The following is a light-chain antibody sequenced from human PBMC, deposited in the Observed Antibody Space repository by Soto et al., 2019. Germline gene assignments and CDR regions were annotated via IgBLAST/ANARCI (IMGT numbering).Light chain of an antibody. Sequence: QSAXTQPASVSVSLGQSXTISCTGTSGDVGEYNYVPWYQQHPGKAPKLMIYEVRNRPSGVSNRFSGSKSGNTASLTISGLQPEAEADYYCSSYTSTSTLYVFGTGTTVNVL. CDR3: SSYTSTSTLYV. CDR1: SGDVGEYNY. V-gene: IGLV2-14*01. CDR2: EVR. J-gene: IGLJ1*01.